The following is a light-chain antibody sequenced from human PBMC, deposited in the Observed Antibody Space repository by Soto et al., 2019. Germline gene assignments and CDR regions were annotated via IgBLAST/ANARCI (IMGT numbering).Light chain of an antibody. J-gene: IGKJ1*01. CDR2: DAS. Sequence: DFQMTQSPSTLSASVGDRVTITCRASQNIRSRLAWFQQKPGKAPKLLIYDASSLESGVPQRFSGSGSGTEFPLTISSLPTDDVSNYYCQQYHSYWTFGQGTKVE. CDR1: QNIRSR. V-gene: IGKV1-5*01. CDR3: QQYHSYWT.